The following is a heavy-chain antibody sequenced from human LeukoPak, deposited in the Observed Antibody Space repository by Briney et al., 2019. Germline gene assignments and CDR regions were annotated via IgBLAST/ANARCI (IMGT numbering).Heavy chain of an antibody. Sequence: GGSLRLSCAASGFTFSSYWMSWVRQAPGKGLEWVANIKQDGSEKYYVDSVKGRFTISRDSAKNSLYLQMNSLRAEDTALYYCAREYYVSGRLGYVDYWGQGALVIVSS. CDR3: AREYYVSGRLGYVDY. D-gene: IGHD3-10*01. CDR2: IKQDGSEK. CDR1: GFTFSSYW. V-gene: IGHV3-7*01. J-gene: IGHJ4*02.